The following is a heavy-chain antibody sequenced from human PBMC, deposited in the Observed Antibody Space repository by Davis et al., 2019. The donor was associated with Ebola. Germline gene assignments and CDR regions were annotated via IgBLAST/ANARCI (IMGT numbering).Heavy chain of an antibody. CDR3: ARAPPYSSGPVFDL. Sequence: PGGSLRLSCAVYGGSFSGYYWSWIRQPPGKGLEWIGEINHSGSTNYNPSLKSRVTISVDTSKNQFSLKLSSVTAADTAVYYCARAPPYSSGPVFDLWGRGTLVTVSS. CDR1: GGSFSGYY. J-gene: IGHJ2*01. D-gene: IGHD6-19*01. V-gene: IGHV4-34*01. CDR2: INHSGST.